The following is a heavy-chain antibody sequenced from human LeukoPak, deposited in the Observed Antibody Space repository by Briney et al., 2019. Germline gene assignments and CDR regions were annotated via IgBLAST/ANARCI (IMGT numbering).Heavy chain of an antibody. CDR1: GFTFSSYW. V-gene: IGHV3-74*01. CDR3: AREGYYGSGERAFDI. J-gene: IGHJ3*02. D-gene: IGHD3-10*01. CDR2: INSDGSST. Sequence: TGGSLRLSCAASGFTFSSYWMHWVRQAPGKGLVWVSRINSDGSSTSYADSVKGRFTISRDNAKNTLYLQMNSLRAEDTAVYYCAREGYYGSGERAFDIWGQGTMVTVSS.